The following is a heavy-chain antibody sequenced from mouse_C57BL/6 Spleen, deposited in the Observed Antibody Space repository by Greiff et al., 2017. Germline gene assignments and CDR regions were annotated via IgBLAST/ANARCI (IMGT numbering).Heavy chain of an antibody. CDR3: AREGDSDGDYAMDG. V-gene: IGHV1-81*01. CDR2: IYPRSGNT. CDR1: GYTFTSYG. Sequence: VQLQQSGAELARPGASVKLSCKASGYTFTSYGISWVKQRTGQGLEWIGEIYPRSGNTYYNEKFKGKATLTADKSSSTAYMELRSLTSEDSAVYFCAREGDSDGDYAMDGWGQGTSVTVAS. J-gene: IGHJ4*01.